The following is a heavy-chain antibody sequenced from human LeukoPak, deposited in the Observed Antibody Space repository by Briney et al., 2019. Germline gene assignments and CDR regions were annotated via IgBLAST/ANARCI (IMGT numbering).Heavy chain of an antibody. CDR3: TSQAVAGTNYYYYGMDV. CDR1: GFTSDDYA. Sequence: PGGSLRLFCGASGFTSDDYAMHWGRQAAGRGVEWVSLSSGDGGSTYYADSVKGRFTISRDNSKNSLYLQMNSLRTEDTALYYCTSQAVAGTNYYYYGMDVWGQGTTVTVSS. V-gene: IGHV3-43*02. CDR2: SSGDGGST. D-gene: IGHD6-19*01. J-gene: IGHJ6*02.